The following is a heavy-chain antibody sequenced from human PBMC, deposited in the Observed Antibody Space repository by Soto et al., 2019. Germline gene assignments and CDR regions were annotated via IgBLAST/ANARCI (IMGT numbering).Heavy chain of an antibody. CDR2: IYSGGSS. CDR3: ARCDGSATYCFFFAY. J-gene: IGHJ4*02. D-gene: IGHD3-10*01. CDR1: GLTFSSYA. V-gene: IGHV3-66*01. Sequence: SCAASGLTFSSYAMSWVRQAPGKGLEWVSAIYSGGSSYYADSVKGRFTISRDNSRNTLYLQMKSLRAEDTAVYFCARCDGSATYCFFFAYWGQGTPVTVSS.